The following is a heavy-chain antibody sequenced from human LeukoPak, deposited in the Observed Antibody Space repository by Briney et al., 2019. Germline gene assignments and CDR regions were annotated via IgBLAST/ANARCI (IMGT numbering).Heavy chain of an antibody. Sequence: PSETLSLTCTVSGGSISNYYWSWIRQPPGKGLEWIGYIYYSGSTNYNPSLKSRVTISVDTSKNQFSLKLSSVTAADTAVYYCASMGDYDAFDIWGQGTMVTVSS. CDR3: ASMGDYDAFDI. CDR1: GGSISNYY. J-gene: IGHJ3*02. V-gene: IGHV4-59*01. CDR2: IYYSGST. D-gene: IGHD4-17*01.